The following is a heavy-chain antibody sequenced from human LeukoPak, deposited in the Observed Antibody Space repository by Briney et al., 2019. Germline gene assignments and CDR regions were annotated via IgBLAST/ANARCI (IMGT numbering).Heavy chain of an antibody. V-gene: IGHV4-4*08. D-gene: IGHD3-9*01. CDR1: GHSISSDY. CDR3: AGRGQRYFRD. CDR2: IYRIGNT. Sequence: MASETLSLTCSVSGHSISSDYWRWIRQPPGKGLEWIGYIYRIGNTDYNPSLKSRVTISLDTSKNQLSLNLTSVTAADTAVYYCAGRGQRYFRDWGQGTLVTVSS. J-gene: IGHJ1*01.